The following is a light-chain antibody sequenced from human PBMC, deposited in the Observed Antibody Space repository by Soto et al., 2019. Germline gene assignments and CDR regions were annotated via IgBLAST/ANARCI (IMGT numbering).Light chain of an antibody. CDR1: RSNIGSNT. J-gene: IGLJ2*01. CDR2: NNN. Sequence: QSVLTQPPSASGTPGQRVTISCSGSRSNIGSNTVNWYQQLPGTAPKLLIYNNNQRPSGVPDRFSGSKSGTSASLAISGLQSEDDADYYCSAWDDSLNGPVFGGGTKLTVL. V-gene: IGLV1-44*01. CDR3: SAWDDSLNGPV.